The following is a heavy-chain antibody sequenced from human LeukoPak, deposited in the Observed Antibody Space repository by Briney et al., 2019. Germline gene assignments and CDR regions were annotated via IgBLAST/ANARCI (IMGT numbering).Heavy chain of an antibody. D-gene: IGHD4-11*01. V-gene: IGHV4-39*07. CDR2: IYYSGST. CDR1: GGSISSSSYY. Sequence: SETLSLTCTVSGGSISSSSYYWGWIRQPPGKGLEWTGSIYYSGSTYYNPSLKSRVTISVDTSKNQFSLKLSSVTAADTAVYYCATTVGNWFDPWGQGTLVTVSS. J-gene: IGHJ5*02. CDR3: ATTVGNWFDP.